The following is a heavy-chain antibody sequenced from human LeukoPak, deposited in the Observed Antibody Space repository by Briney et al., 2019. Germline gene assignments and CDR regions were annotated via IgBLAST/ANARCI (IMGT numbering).Heavy chain of an antibody. CDR2: IYYSGRT. CDR1: GYSISSGYY. J-gene: IGHJ5*02. V-gene: IGHV4-38-2*02. D-gene: IGHD3-10*01. CDR3: ARGRPDGSGSYYKFDP. Sequence: SETLSLTCTVSGYSISSGYYWGWIRQPPGKGLEWIGSIYYSGRTYYNPSLKSRVTISVDTSKKQFSLKLSSVTAADTAVYYCARGRPDGSGSYYKFDPWGQGTLVTVSS.